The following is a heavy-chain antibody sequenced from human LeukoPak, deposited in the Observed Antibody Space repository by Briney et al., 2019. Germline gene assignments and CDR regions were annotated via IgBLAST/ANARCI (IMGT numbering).Heavy chain of an antibody. J-gene: IGHJ4*02. CDR2: IKSNADGGSP. CDR1: GFSFMNAW. V-gene: IGHV3-15*01. Sequence: PGGSLRLSCAASGFSFMNAWMIWVRQAPGKGLEWVGRIKSNADGGSPDYAAPARGRFTISRDDSKNTLYLQMNSLKTEDTAVYYCTTFYHEYSPYWGRGTLVTVSS. CDR3: TTFYHEYSPY. D-gene: IGHD2/OR15-2a*01.